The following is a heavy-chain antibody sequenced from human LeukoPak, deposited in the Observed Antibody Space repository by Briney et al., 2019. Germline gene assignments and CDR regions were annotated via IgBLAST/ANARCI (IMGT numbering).Heavy chain of an antibody. Sequence: PGGSLRLSCAASGFTFSSYAMSWVRQAPGKGLEWVSSISSSSSYIYYADSVKGRFTISRDNSKDTLYLQMNSLRAEDTAVYYCARVRHLGDYYGMDVWGQGTTVTVSS. J-gene: IGHJ6*02. CDR3: ARVRHLGDYYGMDV. D-gene: IGHD2-15*01. V-gene: IGHV3-21*01. CDR1: GFTFSSYA. CDR2: ISSSSSYI.